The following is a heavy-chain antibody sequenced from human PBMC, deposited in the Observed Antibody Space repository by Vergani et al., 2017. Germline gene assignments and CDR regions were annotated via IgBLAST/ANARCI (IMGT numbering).Heavy chain of an antibody. CDR3: EKANPRNSGYDYLFYYHAMDV. CDR2: ISGSGGST. V-gene: IGHV3-23*01. Sequence: EVQLLESGGDLVQPGGSLRLSCAASGFTFNHYALTWVRQAPGKGLEWVSGISGSGGSTYYAGSVKGRFTISRDSSKNTLYLQMNSLSAGDSAVYYCEKANPRNSGYDYLFYYHAMDVWGQGTTVTVSS. D-gene: IGHD5-12*01. J-gene: IGHJ6*02. CDR1: GFTFNHYA.